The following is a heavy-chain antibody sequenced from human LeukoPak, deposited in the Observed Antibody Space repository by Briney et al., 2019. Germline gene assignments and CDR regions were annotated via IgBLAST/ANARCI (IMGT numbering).Heavy chain of an antibody. D-gene: IGHD3-16*02. J-gene: IGHJ4*02. CDR3: ARDLAGFSLFRGFIQKCFTP. V-gene: IGHV3-21*01. CDR1: GFTFSSYS. CDR2: ISSSSSYI. Sequence: PGGSLRLSCAASGFTFSSYSMNWVRQAPGKGLEWVSSISSSSSYIYYADSVKGRFTISRDNAKNSLYLQMNSLRSEDPAVYYGARDLAGFSLFRGFIQKCFTPGGQGTLVTVSS.